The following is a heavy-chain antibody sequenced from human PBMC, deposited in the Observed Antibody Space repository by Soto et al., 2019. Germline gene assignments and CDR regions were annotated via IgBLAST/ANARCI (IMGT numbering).Heavy chain of an antibody. CDR3: ARYALGFGELLDYYYGMDV. J-gene: IGHJ6*02. V-gene: IGHV4-31*03. Sequence: SETLSLTCTVSGGSISSGGYYWSWIRQHPGKGLEWIGYIYYSGSTYYNPSLKSRVTISVDTSKNQFSLKLSSVTAADTAVYYCARYALGFGELLDYYYGMDVWGQGTTVTVSS. CDR2: IYYSGST. D-gene: IGHD3-10*01. CDR1: GGSISSGGYY.